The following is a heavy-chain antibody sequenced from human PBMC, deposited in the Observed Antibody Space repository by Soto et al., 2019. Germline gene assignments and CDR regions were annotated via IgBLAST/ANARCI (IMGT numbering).Heavy chain of an antibody. J-gene: IGHJ3*02. V-gene: IGHV3-30-3*01. CDR2: ISYDGSNK. D-gene: IGHD1-26*01. CDR1: GFTFSSYA. CDR3: AREALSGSYGAFDI. Sequence: GVSLRLSCAASGFTFSSYAMHWVRQAPGKGLEWVAVISYDGSNKYYADSVKGRFTISRDNSKNTLYLQMNSLRAEDTAVYYCAREALSGSYGAFDIWGQGTMVTVSS.